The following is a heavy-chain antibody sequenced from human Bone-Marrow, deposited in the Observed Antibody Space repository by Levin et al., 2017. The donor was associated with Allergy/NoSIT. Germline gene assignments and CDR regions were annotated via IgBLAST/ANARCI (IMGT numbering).Heavy chain of an antibody. CDR3: ARDNGIAAAERGVSYFDY. CDR1: GGSISSSSYY. D-gene: IGHD6-13*01. J-gene: IGHJ4*02. CDR2: IYYSGST. Sequence: PSETLSLTCTVSGGSISSSSYYWGWIRQPPGKGLEWIGSIYYSGSTYYNPSLKSRVTISVDTSKNQFSLKLSSVTAADTAVYYCARDNGIAAAERGVSYFDYWGQGTLVTVSS. V-gene: IGHV4-39*07.